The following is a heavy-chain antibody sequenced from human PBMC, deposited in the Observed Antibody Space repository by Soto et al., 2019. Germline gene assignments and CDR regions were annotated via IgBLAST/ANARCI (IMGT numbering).Heavy chain of an antibody. CDR1: GGSISSVGYF. CDR2: ISYSGST. V-gene: IGHV4-31*03. J-gene: IGHJ4*02. CDR3: ARLTSGWHPTVDS. Sequence: QVQLESSGPGLVKPSQTLSLTCTVSGGSISSVGYFWTWIRQHPAKGLELIGHISYSGSTYFIPSLRSRLSMSVDTSKNQFSLYLTTVTVADTALYYCARLTSGWHPTVDSWGQGTLVTVYS. D-gene: IGHD6-25*01.